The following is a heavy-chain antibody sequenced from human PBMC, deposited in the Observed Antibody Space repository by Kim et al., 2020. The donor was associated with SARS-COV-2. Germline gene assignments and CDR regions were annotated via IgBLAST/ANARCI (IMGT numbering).Heavy chain of an antibody. V-gene: IGHV4-39*01. Sequence: SETLSLTCTVSGGSLSSSSYYWGWIRQPPGKGLEWIGSVYYSGSTYYNPSLKSRLTISVDTSNNQFSLKLSSVTAADTAVHYCARRRYSSSWTYAFDIWGQGTMVTVSS. D-gene: IGHD6-13*01. CDR3: ARRRYSSSWTYAFDI. J-gene: IGHJ3*02. CDR1: GGSLSSSSYY. CDR2: VYYSGST.